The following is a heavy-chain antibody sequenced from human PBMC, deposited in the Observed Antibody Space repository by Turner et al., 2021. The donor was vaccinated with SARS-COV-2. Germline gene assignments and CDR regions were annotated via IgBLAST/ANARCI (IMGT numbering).Heavy chain of an antibody. V-gene: IGHV1-2*02. Sequence: QVQLVQSGAEVKKPGASVKVSCKASGYTFTGYYMHWVRQAPGQGLEWMGWINPNSGGTNYAQKFQGRVTMTRDMSISTACMELSRLRSDDTAVYYCARSIVVVPAAISYWGQGTLVTVSS. J-gene: IGHJ4*02. CDR3: ARSIVVVPAAISY. D-gene: IGHD2-2*02. CDR1: GYTFTGYY. CDR2: INPNSGGT.